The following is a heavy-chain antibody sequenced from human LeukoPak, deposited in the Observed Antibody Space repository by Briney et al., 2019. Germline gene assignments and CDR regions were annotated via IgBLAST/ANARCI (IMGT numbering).Heavy chain of an antibody. D-gene: IGHD6-6*01. Sequence: SVKVSCKASGGTFSSYAISWVRQAPGQGLEWMGRIIPIFGTANYAQKFQGRVTITTDESTSTAYMELSSLRSEDTAVYYCARDRGGESSSLKYNLFDPWGQGTLVTVSS. CDR1: GGTFSSYA. CDR3: ARDRGGESSSLKYNLFDP. CDR2: IIPIFGTA. J-gene: IGHJ5*02. V-gene: IGHV1-69*05.